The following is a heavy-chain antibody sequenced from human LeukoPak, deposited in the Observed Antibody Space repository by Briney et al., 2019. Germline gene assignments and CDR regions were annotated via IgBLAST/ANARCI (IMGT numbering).Heavy chain of an antibody. CDR3: ARALYDSSSWYSGWFDP. Sequence: GASVKVSCKASGYTFTSYGISWVRQAPGQGLEWMGWISAYNGNTNYAQKFQGRVTMTRDTSISTAYMELSRLRSDDTAVYYCARALYDSSSWYSGWFDPWGQGTLVTVSS. CDR1: GYTFTSYG. CDR2: ISAYNGNT. V-gene: IGHV1-18*01. D-gene: IGHD6-13*01. J-gene: IGHJ5*02.